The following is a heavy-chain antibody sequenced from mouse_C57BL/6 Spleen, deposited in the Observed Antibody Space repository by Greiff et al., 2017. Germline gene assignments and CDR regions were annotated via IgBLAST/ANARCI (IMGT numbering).Heavy chain of an antibody. CDR3: ASLYYGSSSSYAMDY. CDR2: ISGGGGNT. Sequence: EVMLVESGGGLVKPGGSLKLSCAASGFTFSSYTMSWVRQTPEKRLEWVATISGGGGNTYYPDSVKGRFTISRDNAKNTLYLQMSSLRSEDTALYYCASLYYGSSSSYAMDYWGQGTSVTVSS. CDR1: GFTFSSYT. V-gene: IGHV5-9*01. J-gene: IGHJ4*01. D-gene: IGHD1-1*01.